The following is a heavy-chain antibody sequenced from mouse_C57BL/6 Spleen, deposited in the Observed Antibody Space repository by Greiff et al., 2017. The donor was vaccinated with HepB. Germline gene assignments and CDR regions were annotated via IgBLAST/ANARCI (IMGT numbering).Heavy chain of an antibody. CDR2: IYPGSGST. CDR3: ARGGTTVVAGFDD. V-gene: IGHV1-55*01. D-gene: IGHD1-1*01. CDR1: GYTFTSYW. Sequence: QVQLQQPGAELVKPGASVKMSCKASGYTFTSYWITWVKQRPGQGLEWIGDIYPGSGSTNYNEKFKSKATLTVDTSSSTAYMQLSSLTSEDSAVYYCARGGTTVVAGFDDWGQGTTLTVSS. J-gene: IGHJ2*01.